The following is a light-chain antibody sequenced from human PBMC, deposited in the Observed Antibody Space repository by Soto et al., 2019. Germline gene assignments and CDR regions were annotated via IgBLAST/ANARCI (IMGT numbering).Light chain of an antibody. CDR2: EVT. V-gene: IGLV2-8*01. J-gene: IGLJ3*02. CDR1: SVDINY. CDR3: SSYGGRDIWV. Sequence: QSALTQPPSASGARGQSVTISCTGTSVDINYVSWFQQHPGKAPKLIICEVTKRPSGVPDRFSGSKSGNTASLTGSGLEDDDEADYYCSSYGGRDIWVFGGGTKLTVL.